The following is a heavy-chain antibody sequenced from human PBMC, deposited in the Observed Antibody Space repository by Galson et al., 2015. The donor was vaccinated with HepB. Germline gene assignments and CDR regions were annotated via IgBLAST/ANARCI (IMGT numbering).Heavy chain of an antibody. V-gene: IGHV4-34*01. D-gene: IGHD3-10*01. CDR1: GGSFSGYY. Sequence: LSLTCAVYGGSFSGYYWVWIRQPPGKGLEWIGEINHSGSTNYNPSLKSRVTISVDTSKNQFSLKLSSVTAADTAVYYCAGLIRGSASYYYGMDVWGQGTTVTVSS. J-gene: IGHJ6*02. CDR2: INHSGST. CDR3: AGLIRGSASYYYGMDV.